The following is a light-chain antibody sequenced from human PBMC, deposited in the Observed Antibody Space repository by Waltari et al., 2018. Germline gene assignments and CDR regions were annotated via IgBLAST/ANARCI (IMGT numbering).Light chain of an antibody. CDR2: AAS. J-gene: IGKJ4*01. Sequence: IQLTQSPSSLSAFAGDRVTITCRASQGVSSYLAWYQQKPGKAPKLLIYAASTLQRGVPSRFSGSGSGTDFTLTISSLQPEDFATYYCQQLYLYPLTFGGGTKVEIK. CDR3: QQLYLYPLT. V-gene: IGKV1-9*01. CDR1: QGVSSY.